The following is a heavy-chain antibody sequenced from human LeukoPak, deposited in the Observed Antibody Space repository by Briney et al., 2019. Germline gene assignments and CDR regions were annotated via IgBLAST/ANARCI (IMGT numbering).Heavy chain of an antibody. J-gene: IGHJ4*02. V-gene: IGHV4-31*03. CDR3: ARVPIIRGVIED. Sequence: SETLSLTCSVSGGSISRGGDYWTWIRQHPEKGLEWIGYISGSGSTYYNPSLRSRVTISADTSKNQFSLKLTSVTAADTAVLYSARVPIIRGVIEDWGQGTLVSVSS. CDR2: ISGSGST. CDR1: GGSISRGGDY. D-gene: IGHD3-10*01.